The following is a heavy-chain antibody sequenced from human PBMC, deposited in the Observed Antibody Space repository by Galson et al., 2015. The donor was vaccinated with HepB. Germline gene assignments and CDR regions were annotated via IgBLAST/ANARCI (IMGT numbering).Heavy chain of an antibody. CDR2: IWYDGSNK. D-gene: IGHD3-22*01. CDR1: GFTFSSYG. V-gene: IGHV3-33*01. CDR3: ARGTRITMIVGGFDY. J-gene: IGHJ4*02. Sequence: SLRLSCAASGFTFSSYGMHWVRQAPGKGLEWVAVIWYDGSNKYYADSVKGRFTISRDNSKNTLYLQMNSLRADDTAVYYCARGTRITMIVGGFDYWGQGTLFTVSS.